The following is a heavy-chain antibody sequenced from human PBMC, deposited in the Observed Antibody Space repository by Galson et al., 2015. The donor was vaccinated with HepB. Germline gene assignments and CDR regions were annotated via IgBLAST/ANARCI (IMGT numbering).Heavy chain of an antibody. CDR1: GFTFSSYW. CDR2: INSDGSST. D-gene: IGHD1-26*01. Sequence: LRLSCAASGFTFSSYWMHWVRQAPGKGLVWVSRINSDGSSTSYADSVKGRFTISRDNAKNTLYLQMNSLRAEDTAVYYCARERGGSYWYFDLWGRGTLVTVSS. CDR3: ARERGGSYWYFDL. V-gene: IGHV3-74*01. J-gene: IGHJ2*01.